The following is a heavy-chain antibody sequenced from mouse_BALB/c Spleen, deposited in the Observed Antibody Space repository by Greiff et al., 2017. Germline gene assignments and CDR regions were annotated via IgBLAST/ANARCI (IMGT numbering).Heavy chain of an antibody. J-gene: IGHJ3*01. CDR3: ANYYGPRGFAY. CDR1: GYAFTNYL. D-gene: IGHD1-1*01. V-gene: IGHV1-54*01. CDR2: INPGSGGT. Sequence: QVQLKQSGAELVRPGTSVKVSCKASGYAFTNYLIEWVKQRPGQGLEWIGVINPGSGGTNYNEKFKGKATLTADKSSSTAYMQLSSLTSDDSAVYFCANYYGPRGFAYWGQGTLVTVSA.